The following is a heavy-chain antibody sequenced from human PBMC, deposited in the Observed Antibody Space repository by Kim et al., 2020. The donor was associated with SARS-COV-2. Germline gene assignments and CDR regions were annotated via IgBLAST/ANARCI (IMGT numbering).Heavy chain of an antibody. V-gene: IGHV4-4*09. J-gene: IGHJ4*02. CDR3: ARKHTAGPLDY. CDR2: T. Sequence: TNYNPSLKSRVTISVDTSKNQFSLKLSSVTAADTAVYYCARKHTAGPLDYWGQGTLVTVSS. D-gene: IGHD2-21*01.